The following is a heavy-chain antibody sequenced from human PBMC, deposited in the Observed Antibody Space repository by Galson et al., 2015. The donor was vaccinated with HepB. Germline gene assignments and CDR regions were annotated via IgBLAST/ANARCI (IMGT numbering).Heavy chain of an antibody. Sequence: SETLSLTCAVSGYSISSSNWWGWIRQPPGKGLEWIGYIYYSGSTYYNPSLKSRVTMSVDTSKNQFSLKLSSVTAVDTAVYYCARSVGSGSYDLSSAFDIWGQGTMVTVSS. D-gene: IGHD1-26*01. CDR2: IYYSGST. CDR1: GYSISSSNW. J-gene: IGHJ3*02. V-gene: IGHV4-28*01. CDR3: ARSVGSGSYDLSSAFDI.